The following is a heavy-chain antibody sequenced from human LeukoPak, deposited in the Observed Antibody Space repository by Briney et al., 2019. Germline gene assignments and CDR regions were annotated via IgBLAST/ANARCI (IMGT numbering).Heavy chain of an antibody. V-gene: IGHV4-59*01. D-gene: IGHD2-15*01. CDR3: ARGGYCSGGSCYSLYNWFDP. CDR1: GGSISSYY. Sequence: SETLSLTCTVSGGSISSYYWSWIRQPPGKGLEWIGYIYYSGSTNYNPSLKGRVTISVDTSKNQFSLKLSSVTAADTAVYYCARGGYCSGGSCYSLYNWFDPWGQGTLVTVSS. CDR2: IYYSGST. J-gene: IGHJ5*02.